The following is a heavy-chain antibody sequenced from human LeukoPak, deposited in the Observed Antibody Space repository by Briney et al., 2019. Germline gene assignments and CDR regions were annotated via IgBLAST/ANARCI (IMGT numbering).Heavy chain of an antibody. J-gene: IGHJ6*03. D-gene: IGHD7-27*01. CDR2: IRSKAYGGTT. V-gene: IGHV3-49*04. Sequence: GGSLRLSCTVSGFTLGVYAMSWVRQAPGKGLEWVGFIRSKAYGGTTEYAAAVKGRFTISRDDSKSIAYLQMNSLKTEGTAVYYCWGNYYYYMGVWGKGTTVTVSS. CDR3: WGNYYYYMGV. CDR1: GFTLGVYA.